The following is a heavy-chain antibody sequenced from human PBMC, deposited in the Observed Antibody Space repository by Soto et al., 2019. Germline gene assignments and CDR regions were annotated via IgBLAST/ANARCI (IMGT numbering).Heavy chain of an antibody. CDR3: ARRGGGVVLTATTPFDY. CDR1: SGSISTANW. CDR2: IYHSGST. Sequence: QVPLQESGPRLVRPSGTLSLTCTVSSGSISTANWWRWVRQPPGRGLEWIGGIYHSGSTNYNLSLKSRVTLSVDKSTNQFPLRLSSVAAADTAMYYWARRGGGVVLTATTPFDYWGQGTLVTVSS. D-gene: IGHD2-21*02. V-gene: IGHV4-4*02. J-gene: IGHJ4*02.